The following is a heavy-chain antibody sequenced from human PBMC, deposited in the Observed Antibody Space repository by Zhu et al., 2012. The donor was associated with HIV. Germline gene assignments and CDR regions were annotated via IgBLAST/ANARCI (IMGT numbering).Heavy chain of an antibody. CDR2: IFHSGRV. D-gene: IGHD5-18*01. J-gene: IGHJ4*02. V-gene: IGHV4-38-2*02. CDR1: GYSIDNGYY. Sequence: LKESGPRLVKTSETLSLTCSVSGYSIDNGYYWGWVRQPPGKGLEWIGSIFHSGRVASNPSLQSRVTVSVDTSRNQFSLEMTSVTAADTAVYYCARGLGERGYSYGGVXYWGQGNSGRRLL. CDR3: ARGLGERGYSYGGVXY.